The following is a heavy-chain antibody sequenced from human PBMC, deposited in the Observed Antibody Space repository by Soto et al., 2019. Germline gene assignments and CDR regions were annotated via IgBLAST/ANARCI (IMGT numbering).Heavy chain of an antibody. CDR2: FDPEDGET. J-gene: IGHJ4*02. Sequence: ASVKVSCKVSGYILTELSVHWVRQAPGKGLEWMGSFDPEDGETIYAQKFQGRVTMTEDTSTDTAYMELSSLRSEDTAVYYCARGKYSSSWYGFNWPEPDYWGQGTLVTVSS. D-gene: IGHD6-13*01. CDR3: ARGKYSSSWYGFNWPEPDY. V-gene: IGHV1-24*01. CDR1: GYILTELS.